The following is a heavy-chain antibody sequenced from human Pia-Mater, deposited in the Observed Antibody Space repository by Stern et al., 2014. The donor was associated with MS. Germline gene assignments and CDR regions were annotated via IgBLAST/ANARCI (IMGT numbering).Heavy chain of an antibody. Sequence: QVQLVQSGAEVKKPGASVKVSFKTSGYTFLSYGITWVRQAPGQGPEWMGWINTYNGDTNYAQKLQGRVTMTTDRSTSTVYMELRSLRSGDTAIYYCAKGWEMHNWGQGTLVTVSS. V-gene: IGHV1-18*01. CDR1: GYTFLSYG. D-gene: IGHD1-26*01. CDR2: INTYNGDT. J-gene: IGHJ4*02. CDR3: AKGWEMHN.